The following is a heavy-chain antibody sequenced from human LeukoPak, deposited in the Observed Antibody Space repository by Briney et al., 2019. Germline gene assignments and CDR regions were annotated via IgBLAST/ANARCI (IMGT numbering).Heavy chain of an antibody. CDR3: ASQNSSSWDRNYFDY. D-gene: IGHD6-13*01. CDR2: ISSSSSYI. CDR1: GFTFSSYS. Sequence: GGSLRLSCAASGFTFSSYSMNWVRQAPGKGLEWVSSISSSSSYIYYADSVKGRFTISRDNAKNSLYLQMNSLRAEDTAVYYCASQNSSSWDRNYFDYWGQGTLVTVSS. V-gene: IGHV3-21*01. J-gene: IGHJ4*02.